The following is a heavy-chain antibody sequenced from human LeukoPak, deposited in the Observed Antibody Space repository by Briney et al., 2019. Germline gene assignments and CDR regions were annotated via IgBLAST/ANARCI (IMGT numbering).Heavy chain of an antibody. V-gene: IGHV4-4*02. D-gene: IGHD6-19*01. CDR3: ARDYHSSGWYRGWFDP. J-gene: IGHJ5*02. CDR1: GGSISRDNW. Sequence: PSETLSLTCAVSGGSISRDNWWSWVRQSPGKGLEWIGEIYHSGRTNYNPSLKSRVTMSVDTSKNQFSLKLSSVTAADTAVYYCARDYHSSGWYRGWFDPWGQGTLVTVSS. CDR2: IYHSGRT.